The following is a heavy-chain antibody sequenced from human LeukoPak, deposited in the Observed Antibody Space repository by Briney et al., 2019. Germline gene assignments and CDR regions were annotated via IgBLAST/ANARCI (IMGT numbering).Heavy chain of an antibody. V-gene: IGHV1-8*01. CDR1: GYTFTSYD. D-gene: IGHD3-10*01. CDR3: ARMGTGSGSYYRGYFDY. J-gene: IGHJ4*02. CDR2: MNPNSGNT. Sequence: RAASVTVSCKASGYTFTSYDINWVRQAPGQGLEWMGWMNPNSGNTGYAQKVQGRVTMTRNTSISTAYMELSSLRSGDTAVYYCARMGTGSGSYYRGYFDYWGQGTLVTVSS.